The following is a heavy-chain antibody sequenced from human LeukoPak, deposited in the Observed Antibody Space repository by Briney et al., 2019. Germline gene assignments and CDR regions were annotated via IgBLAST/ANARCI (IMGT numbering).Heavy chain of an antibody. V-gene: IGHV3-30*18. CDR1: GLTFRNAG. CDR3: AKDREYFLAWLFDY. Sequence: GGSLRLSCAVSGLTFRNAGMHWVRQAPGKGLEWVAVISYDGSNKYYADSVKGRFTISRDNSKNTLYLQMNSLRAEDTAVYYCAKDREYFLAWLFDYWGQGTLVTVSS. J-gene: IGHJ4*02. CDR2: ISYDGSNK. D-gene: IGHD2/OR15-2a*01.